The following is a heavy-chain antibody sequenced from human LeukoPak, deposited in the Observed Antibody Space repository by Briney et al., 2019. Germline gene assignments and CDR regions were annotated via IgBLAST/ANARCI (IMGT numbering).Heavy chain of an antibody. D-gene: IGHD3-22*01. V-gene: IGHV1-69*13. J-gene: IGHJ3*02. CDR1: GGTFSSYA. CDR3: ARDQGSSGYYSDDDNAFDI. CDR2: IIPIFGTA. Sequence: GASVKVSCKASGGTFSSYAISWVRQAPGQGLEWMGGIIPIFGTANYGQKFQGRVTITADESTSTAYMELSSLRSEDTAVYYCARDQGSSGYYSDDDNAFDIWGQGTMVTVSS.